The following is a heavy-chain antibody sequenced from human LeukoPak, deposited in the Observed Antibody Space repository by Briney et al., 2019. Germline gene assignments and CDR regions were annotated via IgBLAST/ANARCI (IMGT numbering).Heavy chain of an antibody. V-gene: IGHV1-3*01. D-gene: IGHD6-19*01. Sequence: ASVKVSCKASGYMFTSYGISWVRQAPGQRLEWMGWINAGNGNTKYSQKFQGRVTITRDTSASTAYMELSSLRSEDTAVYYCARDGIAVAGTYYYGMDVWGQGTTVTVSS. CDR3: ARDGIAVAGTYYYGMDV. CDR2: INAGNGNT. CDR1: GYMFTSYG. J-gene: IGHJ6*02.